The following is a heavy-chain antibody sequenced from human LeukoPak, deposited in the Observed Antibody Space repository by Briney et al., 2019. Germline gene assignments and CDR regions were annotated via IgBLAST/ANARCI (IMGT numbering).Heavy chain of an antibody. V-gene: IGHV1-69*13. CDR1: GGTFSRYA. J-gene: IGHJ4*02. CDR3: TRDAAIYDSSGYYYLW. Sequence: GASVKVSCKAFGGTFSRYAISWVRQAPGQGLEWMGGITPMFGTANYEQKFQGRVTITADESTSTAYMELSSLRYEDTAVYYCTRDAAIYDSSGYYYLWWGQGTLVTVSS. D-gene: IGHD3-22*01. CDR2: ITPMFGTA.